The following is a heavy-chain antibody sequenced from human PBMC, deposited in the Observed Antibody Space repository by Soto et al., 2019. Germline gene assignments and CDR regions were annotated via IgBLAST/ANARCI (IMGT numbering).Heavy chain of an antibody. J-gene: IGHJ4*02. D-gene: IGHD3-9*01. CDR1: GGSISSSSYY. Sequence: PSETLSLTCTVSGGSISSSSYYWGWIRQPPGKGLEWSGSIYYSGSTYYNPALKSRVTISVDTSKNQFSLKLSSVTAADTAVYYCARRAGYFDWYFDYWGQGTLVTVSS. CDR3: ARRAGYFDWYFDY. V-gene: IGHV4-39*01. CDR2: IYYSGST.